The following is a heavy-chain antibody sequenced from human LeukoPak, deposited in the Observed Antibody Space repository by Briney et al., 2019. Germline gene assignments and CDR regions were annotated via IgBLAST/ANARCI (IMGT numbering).Heavy chain of an antibody. J-gene: IGHJ4*02. CDR1: SGSIRSYY. CDR2: IYISGST. V-gene: IGHV4-4*07. CDR3: ARAPEFSSGWLLDY. D-gene: IGHD6-19*01. Sequence: SETLSLTCTVSSGSIRSYYWSWIRQPAEKGLEWIGRIYISGSTNYNPSLKSRVTMSVDTSKNQFSLKLSSETAADTAMYYCARAPEFSSGWLLDYWGQGTLVTVSS.